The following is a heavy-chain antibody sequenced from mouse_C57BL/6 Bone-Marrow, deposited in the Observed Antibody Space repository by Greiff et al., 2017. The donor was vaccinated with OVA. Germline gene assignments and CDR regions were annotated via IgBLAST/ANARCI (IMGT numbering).Heavy chain of an antibody. D-gene: IGHD1-1*01. Sequence: QVQLQQPGAELVMPGASVKLSCKASGYTFTSYWMHWVKQRPGQGLEWIGEIDPSDSYTNYNQKFKGKSTLTVDKSSSTAYMQLSSLTSEDSAVYYCARPITTESPLEGVDVWGTGTTVTVSS. V-gene: IGHV1-69*01. CDR2: IDPSDSYT. CDR1: GYTFTSYW. CDR3: ARPITTESPLEGVDV. J-gene: IGHJ1*03.